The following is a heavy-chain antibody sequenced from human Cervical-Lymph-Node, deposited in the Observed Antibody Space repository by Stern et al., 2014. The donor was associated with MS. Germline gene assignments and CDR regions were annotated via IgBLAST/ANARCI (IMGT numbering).Heavy chain of an antibody. Sequence: VQLVESGPGLVKPSGTLSLTCAVSGDSITSNNWWSWVRQSPGTGLERIGEIYHHWSTNYSTSLQSRVTITADKSKNQFSLRLVSVTAADTALYYCARQHCTTINCENYYFDYWGQGALVTVSS. CDR3: ARQHCTTINCENYYFDY. CDR2: IYHHWST. V-gene: IGHV4-4*02. D-gene: IGHD2/OR15-2a*01. J-gene: IGHJ4*02. CDR1: GDSITSNNW.